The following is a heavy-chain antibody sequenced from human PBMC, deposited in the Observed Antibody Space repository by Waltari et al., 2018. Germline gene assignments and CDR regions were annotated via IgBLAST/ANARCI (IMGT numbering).Heavy chain of an antibody. CDR3: ARESIHCGGDCAPFDY. CDR1: GFTFSSYA. D-gene: IGHD2-21*01. V-gene: IGHV3-30-3*01. CDR2: ISYDGSNK. Sequence: QVQLVESGGGVVQPGRSLRLSCAASGFTFSSYAMHWVRQDPGKGLEWVAVISYDGSNKCYADSGKGRFTIARDKSQNTLYLQMNSLRAEDTAVYYCARESIHCGGDCAPFDYWGQGTLVTVSS. J-gene: IGHJ4*02.